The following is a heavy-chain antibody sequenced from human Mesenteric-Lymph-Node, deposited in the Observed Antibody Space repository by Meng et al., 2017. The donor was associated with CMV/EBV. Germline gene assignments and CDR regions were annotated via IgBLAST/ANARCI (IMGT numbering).Heavy chain of an antibody. J-gene: IGHJ5*02. CDR3: ARVRTGNRFWVEGLDP. CDR2: IIPIVDMV. Sequence: SGGTFSSDTISWVRQAPGQGTEWMGRIIPIVDMVNYAPKFQGRVTITADKSTSTSYMEISSLRSDDTAVYYCARVRTGNRFWVEGLDPWGQGTLVTVSS. V-gene: IGHV1-69*02. D-gene: IGHD1-1*01. CDR1: GGTFSSDT.